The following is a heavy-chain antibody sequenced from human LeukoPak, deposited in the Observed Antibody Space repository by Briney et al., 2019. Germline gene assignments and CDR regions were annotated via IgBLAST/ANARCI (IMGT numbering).Heavy chain of an antibody. CDR3: ARKMSGTLSNWFDP. Sequence: SETLSLTCTVSGGSISSYYWSWIRQPPGKGLEWIGYIYYSGSTNYSPSLKSRVTISVDTSKNQFSLKLSSVTAADTAVYYCARKMSGTLSNWFDPWGQGTLVTVSS. CDR2: IYYSGST. CDR1: GGSISSYY. V-gene: IGHV4-59*12. D-gene: IGHD3-10*01. J-gene: IGHJ5*02.